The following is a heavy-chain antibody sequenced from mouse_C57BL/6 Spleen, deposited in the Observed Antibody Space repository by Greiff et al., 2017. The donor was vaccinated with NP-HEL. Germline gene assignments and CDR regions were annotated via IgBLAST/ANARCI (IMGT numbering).Heavy chain of an antibody. J-gene: IGHJ2*01. V-gene: IGHV1-26*01. CDR1: GYTFTDYY. D-gene: IGHD1-1*01. CDR3: ARENGSSYQDD. CDR2: INPNHGGT. Sequence: VQLQQSGPELVKPGASVKISCKASGYTFTDYYMNWVKQSHGKSLEWIGDINPNHGGTSYNQKFKGKATLTVDKSSSTAYMELRSLTSEDSAVYYCARENGSSYQDDWGQGTTLTGST.